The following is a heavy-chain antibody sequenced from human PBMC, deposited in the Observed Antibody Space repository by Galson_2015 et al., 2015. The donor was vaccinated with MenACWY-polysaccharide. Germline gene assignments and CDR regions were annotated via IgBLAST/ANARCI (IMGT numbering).Heavy chain of an antibody. J-gene: IGHJ3*02. CDR3: ASLLGEAPAQTRAFDI. Sequence: SVKVSCKASGGSFSTFSFNWVRQAPGQGLEWMVRIIPSLDKPNYSQKFQGRATITADSSTGTAYMELSSLRSEDTAGYYCASLLGEAPAQTRAFDIWGQGAVVNV. CDR2: IIPSLDKP. D-gene: IGHD3-16*01. V-gene: IGHV1-69*02. CDR1: GGSFSTFS.